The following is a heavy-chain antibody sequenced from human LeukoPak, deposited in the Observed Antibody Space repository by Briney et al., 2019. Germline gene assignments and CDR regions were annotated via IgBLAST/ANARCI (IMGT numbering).Heavy chain of an antibody. CDR3: ARHLGIAVTNDAFDI. V-gene: IGHV5-51*01. D-gene: IGHD6-19*01. J-gene: IGHJ3*02. Sequence: RAESLKISCKSSGYSFTSYCIGWVRQMPGKGLEWMGSIYPGDSDTRYGPSFPGQVTISADKSISTTYLQWSGLKASDTAMYYCARHLGIAVTNDAFDIWGQGTMVTVSS. CDR1: GYSFTSYC. CDR2: IYPGDSDT.